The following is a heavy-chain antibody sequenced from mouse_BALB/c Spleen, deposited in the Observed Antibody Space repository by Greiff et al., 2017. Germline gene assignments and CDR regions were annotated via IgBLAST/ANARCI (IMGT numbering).Heavy chain of an antibody. CDR2: IDPETGGT. CDR3: TRGGSYGNCPPRYFDD. Sequence: VQLQQSGAELVRPGASVTLSCKASGYTFTDYEMHWVKQTPVHGLEWIGAIDPETGGTAYNQKFKGKATLTADKSSSTAYMELRSLTSEDSAVYYCTRGGSYGNCPPRYFDDWGAGTTVTGSS. J-gene: IGHJ1*01. V-gene: IGHV1-15*01. D-gene: IGHD2-1*01. CDR1: GYTFTDYE.